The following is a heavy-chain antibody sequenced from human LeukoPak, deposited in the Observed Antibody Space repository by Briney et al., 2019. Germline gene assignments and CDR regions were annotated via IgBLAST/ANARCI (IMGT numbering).Heavy chain of an antibody. V-gene: IGHV3-23*01. J-gene: IGHJ4*02. Sequence: GGSLRLSCAASGFTFSSYAMSWVRQAPGKGLECVSAISGSGGSTCYADSVKGRFTISRDNSKNTLYLQMNSLRAEDTAVYYCAKDAPVNIVVVPAANSWGQGTLVTVSS. CDR1: GFTFSSYA. CDR3: AKDAPVNIVVVPAANS. D-gene: IGHD2-2*01. CDR2: ISGSGGST.